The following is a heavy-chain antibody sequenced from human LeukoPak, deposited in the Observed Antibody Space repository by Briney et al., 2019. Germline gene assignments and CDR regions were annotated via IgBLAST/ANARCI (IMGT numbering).Heavy chain of an antibody. V-gene: IGHV3-7*01. D-gene: IGHD4/OR15-4a*01. CDR2: IKQDGSEK. J-gene: IGHJ4*02. Sequence: PGGSLRLSCAASGFTFSNYWMGWVRQAPGKGLEWVANIKQDGSEKYYVDSVKGRFTISRDNAKNSLYLQMNSLRAEDTAVYFCARGCRKEATAPDYWGQGTLVTVSS. CDR1: GFTFSNYW. CDR3: ARGCRKEATAPDY.